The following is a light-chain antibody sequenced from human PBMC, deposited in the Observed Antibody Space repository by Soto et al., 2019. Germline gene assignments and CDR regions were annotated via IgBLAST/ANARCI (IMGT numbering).Light chain of an antibody. CDR3: SSYTSSSTVV. CDR1: SSDVGGYND. J-gene: IGLJ2*01. V-gene: IGLV2-14*01. Sequence: QSVLTQPASVSGSPGQSITISCTGTSSDVGGYNDVSWYQQHPGKAPKLMIYDVSNRPSGVSNRISGSKSGNTASLTISELQAEDEADYYCSSYTSSSTVVFGGGTKLTVL. CDR2: DVS.